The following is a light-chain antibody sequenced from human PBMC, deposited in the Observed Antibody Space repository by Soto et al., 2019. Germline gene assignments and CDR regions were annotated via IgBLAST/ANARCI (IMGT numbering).Light chain of an antibody. V-gene: IGLV1-47*01. CDR2: KNN. Sequence: QSVLIQPPSSSGTPGQRVTICFSGSSTNIGTNYVYWYHQLPGTAPKLLIYKNNQRPSGVPDRFSGSKSGTSACLAIRGLRSEDEADDYWATWDASLTGVVFGAGTKVTVL. CDR1: STNIGTNY. CDR3: ATWDASLTGVV. J-gene: IGLJ2*01.